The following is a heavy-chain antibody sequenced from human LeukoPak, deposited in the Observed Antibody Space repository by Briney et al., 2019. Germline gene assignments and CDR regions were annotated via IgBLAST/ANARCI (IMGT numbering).Heavy chain of an antibody. D-gene: IGHD6-13*01. V-gene: IGHV5-51*01. CDR2: IYPGDSDT. Sequence: GESLKISCRGSGYSFTSYWIGWVRQMPGKGLEWMGIIYPGDSDTRYSPSFQGQVTISADKSISTAYLQWSSLKASDTAMYYCARGRDSIAAAGTGPFDYWGQGTLVTVSS. J-gene: IGHJ4*02. CDR3: ARGRDSIAAAGTGPFDY. CDR1: GYSFTSYW.